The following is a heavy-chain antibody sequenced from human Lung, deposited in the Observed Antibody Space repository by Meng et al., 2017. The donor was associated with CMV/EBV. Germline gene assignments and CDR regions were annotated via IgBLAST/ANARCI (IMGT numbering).Heavy chain of an antibody. V-gene: IGHV1-8*01. J-gene: IGHJ6*02. Sequence: SVTVSRQPSGYTFTSYEISRVRQAPGQGLEWMGWMEPNSGNTDPAQNVQGRVTMTRNTSISTAYLELGSLRSEDTAVYHCASAVYCFGTTCFVYPMDVWGQGTTVTGSS. CDR2: MEPNSGNT. D-gene: IGHD2-2*01. CDR3: ASAVYCFGTTCFVYPMDV. CDR1: GYTFTSYE.